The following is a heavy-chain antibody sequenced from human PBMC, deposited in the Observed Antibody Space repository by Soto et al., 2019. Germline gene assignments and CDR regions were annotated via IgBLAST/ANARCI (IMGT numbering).Heavy chain of an antibody. D-gene: IGHD6-13*01. CDR2: IDSSGSFT. CDR1: GFTFSTFA. J-gene: IGHJ4*02. Sequence: GGSLRLSCAASGFTFSTFAMTWVRQAPGKGLEWVSSIDSSGSFTYYADSVKGRFTISRDNSKNTLYLQMNSLRAEDTAIYYCAKLTSGSSWFYWGEGTLVTVSS. V-gene: IGHV3-23*01. CDR3: AKLTSGSSWFY.